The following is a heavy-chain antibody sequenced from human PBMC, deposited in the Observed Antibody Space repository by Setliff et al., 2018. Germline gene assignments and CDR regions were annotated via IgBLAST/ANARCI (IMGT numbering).Heavy chain of an antibody. CDR2: IDPDGIGK. D-gene: IGHD6-19*01. J-gene: IGHJ4*02. CDR1: EFTFNKYW. CDR3: ARVGPSQGIAVATYFFDY. V-gene: IGHV3-7*03. Sequence: PGGSLRLSCAASEFTFNKYWMTWVRQAPGKGLEWVANIDPDGIGKYYIDSVRGRFTISRDNAQKTLYLHMNNLRADDTAFFYCARVGPSQGIAVATYFFDYWGQGTLVTVSS.